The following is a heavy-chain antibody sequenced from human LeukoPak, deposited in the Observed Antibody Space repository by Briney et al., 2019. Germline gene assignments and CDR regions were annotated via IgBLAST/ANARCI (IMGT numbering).Heavy chain of an antibody. CDR3: ARGRGFTMVRGVITYFDY. Sequence: SETLSLTCSVSGGSISSYFWSWIRQPAGKGLEWIGRIKNSGNTNYNPSLKGRVTMSVDTSKNQFSLKLSSVTAADTAVYYCARGRGFTMVRGVITYFDYWGQGTLVTVSS. CDR2: IKNSGNT. CDR1: GGSISSYF. D-gene: IGHD3-10*01. J-gene: IGHJ4*02. V-gene: IGHV4-4*07.